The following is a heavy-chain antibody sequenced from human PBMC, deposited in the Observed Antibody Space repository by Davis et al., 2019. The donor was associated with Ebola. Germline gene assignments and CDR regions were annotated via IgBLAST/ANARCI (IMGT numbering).Heavy chain of an antibody. J-gene: IGHJ4*02. CDR2: ISGSGDDT. V-gene: IGHV3-23*01. CDR3: ATQPGDRAFGIFEL. CDR1: VITFSSYA. D-gene: IGHD2-15*01. Sequence: GESLKISCADSVITFSSYAMTWVRQAPGKGLEWVSAISGSGDDTYYADSVKGRFTISRDNSKNSLYLQMSSLRVEDTAVYYCATQPGDRAFGIFELWGRGTLVTVSS.